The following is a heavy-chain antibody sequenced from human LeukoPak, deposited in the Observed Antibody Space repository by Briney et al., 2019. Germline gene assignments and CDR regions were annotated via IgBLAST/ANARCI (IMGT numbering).Heavy chain of an antibody. CDR1: GFSLSTSGVS. J-gene: IGHJ5*02. V-gene: IGHV2-5*01. CDR2: IYWNGDK. Sequence: SGPTLVKPTQTLTLTCTFSGFSLSTSGVSVGWIRQPPGKALEWLALIYWNGDKRYSPSLRSRLTITKDTSKNQVVLTMTNMDPVDAATYYCARRDGWFDPWGQGTLVTVSS. CDR3: ARRDGWFDP.